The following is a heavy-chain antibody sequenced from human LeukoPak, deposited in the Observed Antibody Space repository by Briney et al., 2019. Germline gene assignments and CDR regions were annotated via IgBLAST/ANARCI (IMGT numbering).Heavy chain of an antibody. V-gene: IGHV3-30*18. CDR3: AKEITPFQGFDS. CDR1: GFTFSNSG. Sequence: GGSLRLSCAASGFTFSNSGMHWVRQAPGKGLEWVAVISYDGSKKYHADSVKGRFTISRDNSKNTLYLQMNSLRAEDTAVYYCAKEITPFQGFDSWGQGTLVTVSS. CDR2: ISYDGSKK. J-gene: IGHJ4*02. D-gene: IGHD1-14*01.